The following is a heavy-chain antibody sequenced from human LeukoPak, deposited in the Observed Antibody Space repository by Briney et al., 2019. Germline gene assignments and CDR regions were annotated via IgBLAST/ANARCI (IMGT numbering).Heavy chain of an antibody. J-gene: IGHJ6*03. D-gene: IGHD6-6*01. Sequence: SETLSLTCTVSGGSISSYYWSWIRQPPGKGLEWIGYIYYSGSTNYNPSLKSRVTISVDTSKNQFSLKLSSVTAADTAVYYCARRGSSREKDYYYYYMDVWGKGTTVTVSS. CDR3: ARRGSSREKDYYYYYMDV. V-gene: IGHV4-59*08. CDR2: IYYSGST. CDR1: GGSISSYY.